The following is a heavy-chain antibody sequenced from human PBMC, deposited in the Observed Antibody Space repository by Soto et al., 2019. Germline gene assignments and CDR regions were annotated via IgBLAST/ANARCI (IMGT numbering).Heavy chain of an antibody. Sequence: GGSLRLSCAASGFNFSTYAMDWVRQAPGKGLEWVAVMSYDGSNTYYADSVKGRFTISRDNSKNTLYPQMNSLRPADTGVYYCAKRKRGAPVSYFDFWGQGTLVTVSS. V-gene: IGHV3-30*18. CDR3: AKRKRGAPVSYFDF. CDR2: MSYDGSNT. D-gene: IGHD1-26*01. CDR1: GFNFSTYA. J-gene: IGHJ4*02.